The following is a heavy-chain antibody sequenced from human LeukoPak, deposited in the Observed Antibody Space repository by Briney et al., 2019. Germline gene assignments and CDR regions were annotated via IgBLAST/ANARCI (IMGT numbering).Heavy chain of an antibody. CDR1: GFTFSSYA. J-gene: IGHJ6*02. CDR3: AREEGYVMDV. V-gene: IGHV3-21*01. CDR2: ISSSTSYI. Sequence: GGSLRLSCSAPGFTFSSYAMHWVRQAPGKGLEWVSSISSSTSYIYYADSVKGRYIISRDNAKNSLYLQMTSLRAGDTAVYYCAREEGYVMDVWGQGTTVTVSS.